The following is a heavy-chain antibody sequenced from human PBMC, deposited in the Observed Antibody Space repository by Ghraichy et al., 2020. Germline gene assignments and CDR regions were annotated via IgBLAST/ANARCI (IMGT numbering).Heavy chain of an antibody. CDR2: INPNSGGT. CDR1: GYTFTGYY. CDR3: ARDAMVRGVPPGSYDY. J-gene: IGHJ4*02. D-gene: IGHD3-10*01. V-gene: IGHV1-2*02. Sequence: ASVKVSCKASGYTFTGYYMHWVRQAPGQGLEWMGWINPNSGGTNYAQKFQGRVTMTRDTSISTAYMELSRLRSDDTAVYYCARDAMVRGVPPGSYDYWGQGTLVTVSS.